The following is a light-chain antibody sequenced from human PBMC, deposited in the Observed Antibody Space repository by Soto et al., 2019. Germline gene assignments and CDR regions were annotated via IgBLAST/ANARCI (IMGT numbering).Light chain of an antibody. V-gene: IGKV3-15*01. CDR2: HAS. CDR1: PSVNSN. CDR3: QQYSNWPFT. Sequence: EIVMTQSPATLSVSPGERATLSCRASPSVNSNLAWYQQKPGQAPRLLIYHASARAIGIPARFSGSGSGTAFTLTISSLQSEDFAVYYCQQYSNWPFTFGPGTKVDIK. J-gene: IGKJ3*01.